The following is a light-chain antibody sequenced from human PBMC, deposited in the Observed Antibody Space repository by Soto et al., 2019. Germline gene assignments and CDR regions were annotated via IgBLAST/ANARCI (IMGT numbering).Light chain of an antibody. V-gene: IGLV1-47*01. CDR3: ATWDDSLRGRG. Sequence: QSVLTQAPSASGTPGQRVTLSCSGRSSNIGGNYVYWYQQLPGTAPKLLIYKTNQWPSGVPARLPGSKSGTSASLAISGLRSEDYAEYYCATWDDSLRGRGFGGATKLTVL. CDR1: SSNIGGNY. J-gene: IGLJ3*02. CDR2: KTN.